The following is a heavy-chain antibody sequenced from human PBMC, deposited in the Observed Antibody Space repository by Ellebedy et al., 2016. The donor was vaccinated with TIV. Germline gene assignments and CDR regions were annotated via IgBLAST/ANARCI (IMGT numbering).Heavy chain of an antibody. J-gene: IGHJ4*02. CDR2: ISSSSSSI. CDR1: GFTFSSNC. V-gene: IGHV3-21*04. CDR3: AKDYGSGYGSRRSGVPL. D-gene: IGHD3-10*01. Sequence: GESLKISXAASGFTFSSNCMNWVRQAPGKGLEWVSSISSSSSSILYADSVKGRFTISRDNSKNTLYLQMNSLRAEDTAVYYCAKDYGSGYGSRRSGVPLWGQGTLVTVSS.